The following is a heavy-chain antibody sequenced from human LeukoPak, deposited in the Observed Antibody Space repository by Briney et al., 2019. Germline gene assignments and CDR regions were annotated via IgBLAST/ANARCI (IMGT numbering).Heavy chain of an antibody. CDR3: ARKGYSSGFDYFDY. D-gene: IGHD6-19*01. CDR2: IYYSGST. V-gene: IGHV4-59*01. Sequence: SETLSLTCTVSGGSISSYYWGWIRQPPGKGLEWIGHIYYSGSTNYNPSLKSRVTISVGTSKSQFSLKLSSVTAADTAVYYRARKGYSSGFDYFDYWGQGTLVTVSS. CDR1: GGSISSYY. J-gene: IGHJ4*02.